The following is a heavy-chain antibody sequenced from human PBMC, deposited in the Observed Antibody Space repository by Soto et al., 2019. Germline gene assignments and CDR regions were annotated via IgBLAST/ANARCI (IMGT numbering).Heavy chain of an antibody. V-gene: IGHV1-18*01. J-gene: IGHJ4*02. CDR1: GYTFTNYG. Sequence: GASVKVSCKASGYTFTNYGISWVRQAPGQGLEWVGWISVSTGNRNYAQKFQDRLTMATDTSTSTAYMELKSLRSDDSAVYYCARDERWIMDYWGQGTPVTVLL. D-gene: IGHD5-12*01. CDR3: ARDERWIMDY. CDR2: ISVSTGNR.